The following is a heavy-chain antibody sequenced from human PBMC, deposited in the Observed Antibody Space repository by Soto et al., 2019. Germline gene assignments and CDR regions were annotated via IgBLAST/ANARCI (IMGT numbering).Heavy chain of an antibody. CDR2: IYYSGST. V-gene: IGHV4-59*01. J-gene: IGHJ6*03. Sequence: SETLSLTCTVSGGSISSYYWSWIRQPPGKGLEWIGYIYYSGSTNYNPSLKSRVTISVDTSKNQFSLKLSSVTAADTAVYYCARAGDYSNYDPWTEYYYYYYMDVWGKGTTVTVSS. D-gene: IGHD4-4*01. CDR3: ARAGDYSNYDPWTEYYYYYYMDV. CDR1: GGSISSYY.